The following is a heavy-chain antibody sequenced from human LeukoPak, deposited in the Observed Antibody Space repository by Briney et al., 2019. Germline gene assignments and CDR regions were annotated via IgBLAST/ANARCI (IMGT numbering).Heavy chain of an antibody. Sequence: ASVKVSCKASGGTFSSYTISWVRQAPGQGLEWMGRIIPILGKANYAQKFQGRVTITADKSTSTAYMELSSLRSEDTAVYYCARGRYYDSNPMDVWGQGTTVTVSS. J-gene: IGHJ6*02. CDR1: GGTFSSYT. V-gene: IGHV1-69*08. D-gene: IGHD3-22*01. CDR2: IIPILGKA. CDR3: ARGRYYDSNPMDV.